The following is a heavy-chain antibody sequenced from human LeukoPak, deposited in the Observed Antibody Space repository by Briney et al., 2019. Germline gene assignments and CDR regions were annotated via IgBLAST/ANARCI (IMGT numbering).Heavy chain of an antibody. Sequence: GGSLRLSCAASGFTFSGYALSWVGQAPGKGLEWVSTISGSGDSTYYADSVKGRFTISRDNSKNTLYLQMNSLRAEDTAVYYCAKANSSSSPHFDYWGQGTLVTVSS. CDR1: GFTFSGYA. CDR3: AKANSSSSPHFDY. D-gene: IGHD6-6*01. J-gene: IGHJ4*02. CDR2: ISGSGDST. V-gene: IGHV3-23*01.